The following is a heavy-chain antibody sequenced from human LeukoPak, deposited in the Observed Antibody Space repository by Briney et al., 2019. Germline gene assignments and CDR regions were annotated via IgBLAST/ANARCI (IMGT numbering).Heavy chain of an antibody. CDR2: INHSGST. V-gene: IGHV4-34*01. CDR1: GGSFSGYY. Sequence: SETLSLTCAVYGGSFSGYYWSWVRQPPAKGLEWIGEINHSGSTNYNPSLKSRVTISVDTSKNQFSLKLSSVTAADTAVYYCARAGCSSGWSTNSQYFQHWGQGTLVTVSS. CDR3: ARAGCSSGWSTNSQYFQH. J-gene: IGHJ1*01. D-gene: IGHD6-19*01.